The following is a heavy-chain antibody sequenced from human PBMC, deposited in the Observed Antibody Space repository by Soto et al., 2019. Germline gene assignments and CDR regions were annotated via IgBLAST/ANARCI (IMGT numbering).Heavy chain of an antibody. J-gene: IGHJ4*02. CDR1: GYSISSGYY. CDR2: IYHSGST. CDR3: ARDSQSVVVAHYFDY. D-gene: IGHD2-15*01. Sequence: KPSETLSLTCAVSGYSISSGYYWGWIRQPPGKGLEWIGSIYHSGSTYYNPSLKSRVAISVDTSKNQFSLKLSSVTAADTAVYYCARDSQSVVVAHYFDYWGQGTLVTVSS. V-gene: IGHV4-38-2*02.